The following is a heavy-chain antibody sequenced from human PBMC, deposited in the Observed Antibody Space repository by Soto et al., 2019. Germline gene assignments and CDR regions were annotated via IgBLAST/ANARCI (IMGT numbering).Heavy chain of an antibody. J-gene: IGHJ4*02. CDR1: GYTFTTYA. V-gene: IGHV1-3*01. D-gene: IGHD2-2*02. Sequence: ASVKVSCKASGYTFTTYAMHWVRQAPGQRLEWMGWINAGNGKTKYSQKFQGRVTITRDTSATTVYMELSSLRSEDTAVYYCARDGDDCSTTKCYMIDYWGQGTLVTVSS. CDR2: INAGNGKT. CDR3: ARDGDDCSTTKCYMIDY.